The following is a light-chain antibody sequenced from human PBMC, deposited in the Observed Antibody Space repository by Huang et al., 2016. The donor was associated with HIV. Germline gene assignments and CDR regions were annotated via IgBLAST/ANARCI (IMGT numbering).Light chain of an antibody. CDR2: KAS. J-gene: IGKJ1*01. CDR3: QQYNSQ. V-gene: IGKV1-5*03. Sequence: DIQMTQSPSTLSASVGDRVTITCRASQSSSSWLAWYQQKPGKAPKLLIYKASSLESGVPSRFSGSGSGTEFTLTISSLQPDDFATYYCQQYNSQFGQGTRVEIK. CDR1: QSSSSW.